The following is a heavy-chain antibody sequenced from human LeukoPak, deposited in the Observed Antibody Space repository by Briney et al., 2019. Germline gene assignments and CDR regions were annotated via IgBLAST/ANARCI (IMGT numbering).Heavy chain of an antibody. CDR1: GGSISSYY. CDR2: IYTSGST. Sequence: SETLSLTCTVSGGSISSYYWSWIRQPAGKGLEWIGRIYTSGSTNYNPSLKSRVTMSVDTSKNQFSLKLSSVTAADTAVYYCAREAGGMVVVAAVHNWFDPWGQGTLVTVSS. D-gene: IGHD2-15*01. CDR3: AREAGGMVVVAAVHNWFDP. J-gene: IGHJ5*02. V-gene: IGHV4-4*07.